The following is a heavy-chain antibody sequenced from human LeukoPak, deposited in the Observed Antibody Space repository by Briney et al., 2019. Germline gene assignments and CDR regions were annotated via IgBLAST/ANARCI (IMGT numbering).Heavy chain of an antibody. Sequence: GGSLRLSCAASGFTVSSNYMSWVRQAPGKGLEWVSIIYSGGSTFYADSVKGRFTISRDNSKNTLYLQMNSLRAEDTAVYYCARELGATTTYYYYYYYMDVWGKGTTVTVSS. CDR3: ARELGATTTYYYYYYYMDV. D-gene: IGHD1-26*01. V-gene: IGHV3-53*01. CDR1: GFTVSSNY. J-gene: IGHJ6*03. CDR2: IYSGGST.